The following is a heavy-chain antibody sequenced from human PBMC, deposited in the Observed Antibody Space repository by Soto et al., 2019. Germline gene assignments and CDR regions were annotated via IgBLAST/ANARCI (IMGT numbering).Heavy chain of an antibody. V-gene: IGHV3-48*02. J-gene: IGHJ4*02. CDR3: ARDFRYDSGGPFDY. CDR2: MSSSSTTI. Sequence: PGGSLRLSCAASGFTFSSYSMNWVRQAPGKGLEWVSYMSSSSTTIYYADSVKGRFTISRDNAKNSLYLQMNSLRDEDTAVYYCARDFRYDSGGPFDYWGQGTLVTVSS. CDR1: GFTFSSYS. D-gene: IGHD3-22*01.